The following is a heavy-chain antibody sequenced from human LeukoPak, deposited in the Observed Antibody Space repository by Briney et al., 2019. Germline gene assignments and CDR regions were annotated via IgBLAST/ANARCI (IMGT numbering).Heavy chain of an antibody. CDR1: GSIFTSYW. J-gene: IGHJ4*02. CDR3: AISSSTQLIDY. CDR2: IYPGVSDT. V-gene: IGHV5-51*01. Sequence: GESLQISCQGSGSIFTSYWIGWVRQLPGKGLEWMGIIYPGVSDTRYSPSFQGQVTISADKSISTAYLQWSSLKASDTAMYYCAISSSTQLIDYWGQGTLVTVSS. D-gene: IGHD6-6*01.